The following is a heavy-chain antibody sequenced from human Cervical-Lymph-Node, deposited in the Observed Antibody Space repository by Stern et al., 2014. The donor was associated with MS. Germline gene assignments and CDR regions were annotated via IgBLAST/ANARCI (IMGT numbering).Heavy chain of an antibody. D-gene: IGHD2-21*01. V-gene: IGHV1-2*02. CDR1: TDTFTAYH. Sequence: QVQLVQSGAEVKQPGTSVKVSCKASTDTFTAYHLHWVRQAPGQGLEWMGWIDCNSGDTKHAQKFQGRVTMTRDTSISTAYMELSRLTSDDTAVYYCARDAPGPVDQTACYDYWGQGTLVTVSS. CDR3: ARDAPGPVDQTACYDY. CDR2: IDCNSGDT. J-gene: IGHJ4*02.